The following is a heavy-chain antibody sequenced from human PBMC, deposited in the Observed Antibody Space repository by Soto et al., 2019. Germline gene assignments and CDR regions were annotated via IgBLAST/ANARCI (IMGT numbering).Heavy chain of an antibody. Sequence: ASVKVSCKASGYTFNSYDINWVRQATGQGLEWMGWMNPSSGNTGSAQKFQGRVTMTRNTSISTAYMELSSLSSDNTAVYYCWRVDGYDSGYDNSDDWGQGTLVTVSS. D-gene: IGHD5-12*01. CDR2: MNPSSGNT. J-gene: IGHJ4*02. CDR1: GYTFNSYD. CDR3: WRVDGYDSGYDNSDD. V-gene: IGHV1-8*02.